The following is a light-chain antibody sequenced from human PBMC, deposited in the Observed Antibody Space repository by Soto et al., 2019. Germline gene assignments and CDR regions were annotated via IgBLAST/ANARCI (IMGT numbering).Light chain of an antibody. CDR2: DAS. CDR1: QSVSSY. CDR3: QQRSDWPST. Sequence: EIVLTQSPATLSLSPGERATLSCRASQSVSSYLAWYQQKPGQAPRLLIYDASNRATGIPARFSGSGSGKDFTLTISGLEPDDFAVYYCQQRSDWPSTFGGGTKVQIK. J-gene: IGKJ4*01. V-gene: IGKV3-11*01.